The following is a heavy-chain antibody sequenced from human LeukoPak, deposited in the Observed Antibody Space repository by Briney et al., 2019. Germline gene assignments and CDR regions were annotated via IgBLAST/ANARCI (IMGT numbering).Heavy chain of an antibody. D-gene: IGHD2-15*01. CDR3: ARGHLGYCSGGSCPNFRNWFDP. CDR2: FYYSGST. V-gene: IGHV4-59*01. J-gene: IGHJ5*02. CDR1: GDSLMSYY. Sequence: SQTLSLTCTVSGDSLMSYYWNWIRQPARKGLEWIGGFYYSGSTNYNPSLKSRVTISVDTSKNQFSLELSSVTAADTAVYYCARGHLGYCSGGSCPNFRNWFDPWGQGTLVTVSS.